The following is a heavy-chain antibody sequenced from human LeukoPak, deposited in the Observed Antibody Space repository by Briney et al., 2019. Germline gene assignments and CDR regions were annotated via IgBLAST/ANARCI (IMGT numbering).Heavy chain of an antibody. Sequence: GGSLRLSCAASGFTVSSNYMSWVRQAPGKGLEWVSVIYSGGSTYYADSVKGRFTISRDNSKNTLYLQMNSLRAEDTAVYYCAVLGIGRYGMDVWGQGTTVTVSS. D-gene: IGHD1-26*01. J-gene: IGHJ6*02. CDR3: AVLGIGRYGMDV. CDR2: IYSGGST. V-gene: IGHV3-53*01. CDR1: GFTVSSNY.